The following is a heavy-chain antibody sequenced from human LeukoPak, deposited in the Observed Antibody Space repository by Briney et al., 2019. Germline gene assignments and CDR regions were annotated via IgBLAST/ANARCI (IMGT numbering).Heavy chain of an antibody. CDR3: ATYCSSTSCYIWGYYFDY. D-gene: IGHD2-2*01. Sequence: APVKVSCKASGGTFSNYAISWVRQAPGQGLEWMGGIIPISGTANYAQKLQDRVTITADASTSTAYMELSSLRSEDTAVYYCATYCSSTSCYIWGYYFDYWGQGTLVTVSS. CDR1: GGTFSNYA. V-gene: IGHV1-69*13. J-gene: IGHJ4*02. CDR2: IIPISGTA.